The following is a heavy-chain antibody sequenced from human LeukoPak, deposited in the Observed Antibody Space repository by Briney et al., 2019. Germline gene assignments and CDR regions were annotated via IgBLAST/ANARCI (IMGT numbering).Heavy chain of an antibody. CDR2: IYHSGST. CDR1: GGSISSGGYS. Sequence: PSETLSLTCAVSGGSISSGGYSWSWIRQPPGKGLEWIGYIYHSGSTYYNPSLKSRVTISVDRSENQFSLKLSSVTAADTAVYYCARGRSYGYWSGSFDYWGQGTLVTVSS. V-gene: IGHV4-30-2*01. J-gene: IGHJ4*02. CDR3: ARGRSYGYWSGSFDY. D-gene: IGHD5-18*01.